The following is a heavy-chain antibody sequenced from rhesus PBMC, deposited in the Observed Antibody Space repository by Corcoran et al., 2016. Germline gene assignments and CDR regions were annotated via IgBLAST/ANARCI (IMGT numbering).Heavy chain of an antibody. CDR3: ARYSSGWFYDY. Sequence: QLQESGPGLVKPSETLSLTCAVSGGSFSSYWWSWIRPPPGKGLVCIGEINGNSGSTKYNPSLKSRVTISKDASKIQFSLKLSSVTAADTAVYYCARYSSGWFYDYWGQGVLVTVSS. V-gene: IGHV4-80*01. D-gene: IGHD6-31*01. CDR1: GGSFSSYW. CDR2: INGNSGST. J-gene: IGHJ4*01.